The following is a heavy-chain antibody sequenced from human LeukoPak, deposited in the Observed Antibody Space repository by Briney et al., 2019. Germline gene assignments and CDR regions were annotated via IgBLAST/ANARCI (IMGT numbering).Heavy chain of an antibody. Sequence: GSLRLSCAASGFPFSSYGMHWVRQAPGKGLEWVARLVYDGRIDYANSVKGRFSISRDNSKNTLFLDMSDLRVEDTAVYYCARDLSAAFDSWGQGVLVTVSS. D-gene: IGHD6-19*01. CDR2: LVYDGRI. V-gene: IGHV3-33*01. CDR1: GFPFSSYG. CDR3: ARDLSAAFDS. J-gene: IGHJ4*02.